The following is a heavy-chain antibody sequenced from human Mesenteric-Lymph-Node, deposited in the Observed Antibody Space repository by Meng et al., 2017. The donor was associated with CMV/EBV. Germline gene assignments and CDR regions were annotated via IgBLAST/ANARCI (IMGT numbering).Heavy chain of an antibody. V-gene: IGHV3-23*01. CDR2: ISASGGST. CDR3: ARGVYASGYYFAY. D-gene: IGHD3-22*01. J-gene: IGHJ4*02. Sequence: GESLKISCAASGFTLSTYAMSWVRQAPGKGLEWVSAISASGGSTYYADSVKGRFTISRDISKNTVYLQMSSLRAEDTAIYYCARGVYASGYYFAYWGPGTQVTVSS. CDR1: GFTLSTYA.